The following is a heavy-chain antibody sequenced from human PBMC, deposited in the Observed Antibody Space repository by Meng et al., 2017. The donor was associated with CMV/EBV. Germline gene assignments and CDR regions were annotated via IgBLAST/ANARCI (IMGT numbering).Heavy chain of an antibody. D-gene: IGHD2-2*02. J-gene: IGHJ5*02. CDR3: ARGGRIVVVPAAISRTRNNWFDP. Sequence: GSLRLSCAVYGGSFSGYCWSWIRQPPGKGLEWIGEINHSGSTNYNPSLKSRVTISVDTSKNQFSLKLSSVTAADTAMYYCARGGRIVVVPAAISRTRNNWFDPWGQGTLVTVSS. CDR2: INHSGST. V-gene: IGHV4-34*01. CDR1: GGSFSGYC.